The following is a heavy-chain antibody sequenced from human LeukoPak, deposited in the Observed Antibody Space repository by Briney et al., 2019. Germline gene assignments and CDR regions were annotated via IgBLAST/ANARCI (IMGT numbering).Heavy chain of an antibody. Sequence: GGSMTLSSAAYGLPFSNYTLNCVRQPPGKGREWVSFISSSSSYIYYADSVKGRFTISRDNAKNTLYLQMDSLRAEDTALYYCARVLSRGGSSRALAYWGQGTLVTVSS. CDR3: ARVLSRGGSSRALAY. J-gene: IGHJ4*02. D-gene: IGHD1-26*01. V-gene: IGHV3-21*01. CDR2: ISSSSSYI. CDR1: GLPFSNYT.